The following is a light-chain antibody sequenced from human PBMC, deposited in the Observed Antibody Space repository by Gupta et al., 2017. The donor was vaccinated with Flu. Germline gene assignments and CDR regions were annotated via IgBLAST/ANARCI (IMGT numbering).Light chain of an antibody. V-gene: IGLV2-14*01. CDR3: SSYTSSSTRV. CDR1: SSDVGGYNY. CDR2: EVS. J-gene: IGLJ3*02. Sequence: QSALTQPASVYGSPGQSITISCTGTSSDVGGYNYVSWYQQHPGKAPKLMIYEVSNRPSGVSNRFSGSKSGNTASLTISGLQAEDEADYYCSSYTSSSTRVFGGGTKRTV.